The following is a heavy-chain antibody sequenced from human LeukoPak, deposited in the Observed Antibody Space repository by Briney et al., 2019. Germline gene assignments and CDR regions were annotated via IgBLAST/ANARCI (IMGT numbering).Heavy chain of an antibody. Sequence: SVKVSCKASGGTFSSYAISWVRQAPGQGLEWVGVIIPIFGTANYAQKFQGRVTITTDESTSTAYMELSSLRSEDTAVYYCARDNSGGSSYCFDYWGQGTLVTVSS. CDR2: IIPIFGTA. J-gene: IGHJ4*02. CDR1: GGTFSSYA. V-gene: IGHV1-69*05. D-gene: IGHD1-26*01. CDR3: ARDNSGGSSYCFDY.